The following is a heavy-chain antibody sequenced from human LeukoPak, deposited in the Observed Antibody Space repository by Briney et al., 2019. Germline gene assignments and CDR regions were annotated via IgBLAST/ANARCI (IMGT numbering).Heavy chain of an antibody. V-gene: IGHV1-46*01. D-gene: IGHD2-21*01. CDR1: GYTFTSYN. CDR3: ARDSGDSGFDI. J-gene: IGHJ3*02. CDR2: IYPSGGST. Sequence: GASVKVSCKPSGYTFTSYNMHWVRQAPGQGLEWMGIIYPSGGSTSYAQKFQGRVTMTKDTSTTTVYTELSSLRSEDTAVYYCARDSGDSGFDIWGQGTMVTVSS.